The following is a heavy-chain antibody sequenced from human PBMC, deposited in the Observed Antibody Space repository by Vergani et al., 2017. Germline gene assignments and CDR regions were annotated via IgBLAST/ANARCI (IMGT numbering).Heavy chain of an antibody. CDR3: ARVGTSSNRDYFDY. CDR1: GYTFTDYF. V-gene: IGHV1-2*02. D-gene: IGHD2-2*01. J-gene: IGHJ4*02. Sequence: QVQLVQSGAEVKKPGASVKVSCKASGYTFTDYFMPWVRQAPGQGLEWMGWINPNSGGTNYAQKFQGRVTMTRGTSISTDYMELSNLRSDDTAVYYCARVGTSSNRDYFDYWGQGTLVTVSS. CDR2: INPNSGGT.